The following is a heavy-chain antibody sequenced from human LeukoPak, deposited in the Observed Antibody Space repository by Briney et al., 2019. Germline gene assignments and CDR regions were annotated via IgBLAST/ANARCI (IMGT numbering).Heavy chain of an antibody. Sequence: SVKVSCTASGGTFSSYAISWVRQAPGRGLEWMGGIIPIFGTANYAQKFQGRVTITADESTSTAYMELSSLRSEDTAVYYCARDSEDYYYDSSGYYLAGMDVWGQGTTVTVSS. CDR1: GGTFSSYA. CDR3: ARDSEDYYYDSSGYYLAGMDV. V-gene: IGHV1-69*13. J-gene: IGHJ6*02. D-gene: IGHD3-22*01. CDR2: IIPIFGTA.